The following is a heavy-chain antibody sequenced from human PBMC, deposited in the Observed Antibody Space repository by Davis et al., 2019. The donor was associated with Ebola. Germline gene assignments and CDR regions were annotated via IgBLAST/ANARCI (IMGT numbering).Heavy chain of an antibody. J-gene: IGHJ4*02. Sequence: PSETLSLTCTVSGGSISSSSYYWGWIRQPPGKGLEWIGSIYYSGSTYYNPSLKSRATISVDRSKNQFSLRVTSVTATDTAVYYCARVSDITGTTFDFWGQGTLVTVSS. CDR2: IYYSGST. CDR1: GGSISSSSYY. CDR3: ARVSDITGTTFDF. D-gene: IGHD1-7*01. V-gene: IGHV4-39*07.